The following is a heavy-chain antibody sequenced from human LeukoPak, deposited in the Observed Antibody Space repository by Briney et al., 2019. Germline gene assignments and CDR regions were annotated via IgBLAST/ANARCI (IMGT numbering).Heavy chain of an antibody. Sequence: GGSLRLSCAASGFTVSSNFWTWVRRAPGKGLEWVSITYSDGSTYYADSVKGRFTISRDNAKNSLYLQMNSLRAEDTALYYCAKDARYCSGGSCYLRYFDYWGQGTLVTVSS. CDR2: TYSDGST. D-gene: IGHD2-15*01. CDR1: GFTVSSNF. J-gene: IGHJ4*02. CDR3: AKDARYCSGGSCYLRYFDY. V-gene: IGHV3-53*05.